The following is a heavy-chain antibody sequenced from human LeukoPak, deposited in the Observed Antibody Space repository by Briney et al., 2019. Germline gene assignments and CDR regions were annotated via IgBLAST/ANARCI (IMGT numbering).Heavy chain of an antibody. CDR1: GGSISSGGYS. CDR3: ARGAYYYDSSGYYAC. J-gene: IGHJ4*02. Sequence: PSETLSLTCAVSGGSISSGGYSWSWIRQPPGRGLEWIGYIYYSGSTNYNPSLKSRVTISVDTSKNQFSLKLSSVTAADTAVYYCARGAYYYDSSGYYACWGQGTLVTVSS. D-gene: IGHD3-22*01. V-gene: IGHV4-61*08. CDR2: IYYSGST.